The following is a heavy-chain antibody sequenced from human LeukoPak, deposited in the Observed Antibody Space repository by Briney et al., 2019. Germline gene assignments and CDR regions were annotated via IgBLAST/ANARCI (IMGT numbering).Heavy chain of an antibody. CDR3: ARGRGVIRARPNRDFDY. D-gene: IGHD3-3*01. J-gene: IGHJ4*02. V-gene: IGHV4-34*01. CDR1: GGSFSGYY. CDR2: INHSGST. Sequence: SETLSLTCAVYGGSFSGYYRSWIRQPPGKGLEWIGEINHSGSTNYNPSLKSRVTISVDTSKNQFSLKLSSVTAADTAVYYCARGRGVIRARPNRDFDYWGQGTLVTVSS.